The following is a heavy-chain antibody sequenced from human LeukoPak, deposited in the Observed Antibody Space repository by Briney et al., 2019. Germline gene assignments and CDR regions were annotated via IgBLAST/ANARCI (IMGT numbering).Heavy chain of an antibody. CDR1: GFTVSSSY. CDR2: ISGSGGST. Sequence: PGGSLRLSCAASGFTVSSSYMSWVRQAPGKGLEWVSAISGSGGSTYYADSVKGRFTISRDNSKNTLYLQMNSLRAEDTAVYYCAKKSPSLLTPVDYWGQGTLVTVSS. CDR3: AKKSPSLLTPVDY. J-gene: IGHJ4*02. V-gene: IGHV3-23*01. D-gene: IGHD3-9*01.